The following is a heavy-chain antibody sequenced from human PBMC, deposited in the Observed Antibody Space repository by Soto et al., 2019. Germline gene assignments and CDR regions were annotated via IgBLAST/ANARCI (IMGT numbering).Heavy chain of an antibody. CDR2: MNPNSGNT. V-gene: IGHV1-8*01. D-gene: IGHD1-26*01. J-gene: IGHJ6*02. CDR3: ARPVGGWGMDV. CDR1: GGTFSGNG. Sequence: ASVKVSCKDSGGTFSGNGIAWVRQATGQGLEWMGWMNPNSGNTGYAQKFQGRVTMTRNTSISTAYMELSSLRSEDTAVYYCARPVGGWGMDVWGQGTTVTVSS.